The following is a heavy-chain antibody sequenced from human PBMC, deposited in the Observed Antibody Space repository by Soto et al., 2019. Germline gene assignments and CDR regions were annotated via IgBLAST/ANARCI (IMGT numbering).Heavy chain of an antibody. Sequence: QITLKESGPTLMKPTQTLTVTCTFSGFSLTTAGVGVGSIRQPPGKALEWLALLYWNDDKRYSPSLNTRLTVTKDASGNQVVLTMPSLDPVDTATYYCVNIPAQRLLGFDYRGQGALVTVSS. CDR2: LYWNDDK. CDR1: GFSLTTAGVG. CDR3: VNIPAQRLLGFDY. D-gene: IGHD2-21*02. V-gene: IGHV2-5*01. J-gene: IGHJ4*02.